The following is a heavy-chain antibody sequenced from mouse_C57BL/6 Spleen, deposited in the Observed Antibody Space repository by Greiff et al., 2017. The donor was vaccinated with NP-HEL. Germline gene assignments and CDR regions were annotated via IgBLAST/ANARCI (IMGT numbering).Heavy chain of an antibody. V-gene: IGHV5-12*01. J-gene: IGHJ4*01. Sequence: EVKLMESGGGLVQPGGSLKLSCAASGFTFSDYYMYWVRQTPEKRLEWVAYISTGGGSTYYPDKVKGRFTISRDNAKNTLYLQMSRLKSEDTAMYYCARVYVSSYAYAMDYWGQGTSVTVSS. CDR2: ISTGGGST. CDR1: GFTFSDYY. D-gene: IGHD1-1*01. CDR3: ARVYVSSYAYAMDY.